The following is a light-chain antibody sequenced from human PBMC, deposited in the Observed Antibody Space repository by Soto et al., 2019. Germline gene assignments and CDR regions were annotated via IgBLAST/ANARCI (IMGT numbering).Light chain of an antibody. J-gene: IGKJ4*01. CDR1: QSVHSS. CDR2: DAS. V-gene: IGKV3-15*01. CDR3: QPYNNWPLT. Sequence: EIVLTQSPATLSLSPGERATLSCRASQSVHSSLAWFQQKPGQAPRLLIYDASTRATGVPTRFSGSRSGAEFTLTINSLQSEDFAVYYCQPYNNWPLTFGGGTKVDIK.